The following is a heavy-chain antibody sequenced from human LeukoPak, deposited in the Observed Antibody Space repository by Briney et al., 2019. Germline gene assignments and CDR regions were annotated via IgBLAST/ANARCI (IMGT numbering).Heavy chain of an antibody. Sequence: AASVRVSCKASGYTFTSYGISWVRQAPGQGLEWMGWISAYNGNTNYAQKLQGRVTMTTDTSTSTAYMELRSLRSDDTAVYYCATTDLYGSGSYQYYYYGMDVWGQGTTVTVSS. CDR3: ATTDLYGSGSYQYYYYGMDV. CDR2: ISAYNGNT. D-gene: IGHD3-10*01. V-gene: IGHV1-18*01. CDR1: GYTFTSYG. J-gene: IGHJ6*02.